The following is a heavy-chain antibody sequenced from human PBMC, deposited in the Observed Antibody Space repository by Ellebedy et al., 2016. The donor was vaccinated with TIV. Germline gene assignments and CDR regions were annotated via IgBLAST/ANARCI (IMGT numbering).Heavy chain of an antibody. Sequence: GESLKISXAASGFTFSWYWMHWVRQAPGKGLVWVSRISGDGGTTYYADSVEGRFTTSRDNSKNTLYLQMNSLRPEDTAIYYCAKGGSYVNYYSGLDVWGQGTTVTVSS. CDR1: GFTFSWYW. V-gene: IGHV3-23*01. J-gene: IGHJ6*02. CDR2: ISGDGGTT. D-gene: IGHD1-26*01. CDR3: AKGGSYVNYYSGLDV.